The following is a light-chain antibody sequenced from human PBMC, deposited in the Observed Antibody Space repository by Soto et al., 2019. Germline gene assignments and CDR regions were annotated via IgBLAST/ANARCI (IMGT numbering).Light chain of an antibody. CDR3: CSYAGSSTYV. CDR2: EVN. CDR1: SSVVGYYNL. Sequence: QSVLTQPASVSGSPGQSITISCTGTSSVVGYYNLVSWYQHHPGKAPKLIIYEVNKRPSGVSNRFSGSKSGNTASLTISGLQAEDEADYHCCSYAGSSTYVFGTGTKVTVL. J-gene: IGLJ1*01. V-gene: IGLV2-23*02.